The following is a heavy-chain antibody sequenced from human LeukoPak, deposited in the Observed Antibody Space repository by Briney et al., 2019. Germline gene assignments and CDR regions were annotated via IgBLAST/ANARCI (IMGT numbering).Heavy chain of an antibody. D-gene: IGHD3-3*01. J-gene: IGHJ4*02. CDR2: IYYSGSP. V-gene: IGHV4-59*08. CDR3: ARLYYDFWSGYYVIVDY. Sequence: SETLSLTCTVSGGSISSYYWSWIRQPPGKGLEWIGYIYYSGSPNYNPSLKSRVTISVDTSKNQFSLKLSSVTAADTAVYYCARLYYDFWSGYYVIVDYWGQGTLVTVSS. CDR1: GGSISSYY.